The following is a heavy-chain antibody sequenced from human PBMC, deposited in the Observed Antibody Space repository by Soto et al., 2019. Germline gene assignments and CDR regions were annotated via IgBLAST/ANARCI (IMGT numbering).Heavy chain of an antibody. CDR3: ARVGASDYYYYMDV. Sequence: SETLSLTCTVSGGSISSFFWGWLRQPPGKGLEWIGYISYSGSTNYNPSLKSRVTISVDTSKNQFSLKLSSVTAADTAVYYCARVGASDYYYYMDVWGKGTTGTVSS. CDR2: ISYSGST. CDR1: GGSISSFF. V-gene: IGHV4-59*01. J-gene: IGHJ6*03.